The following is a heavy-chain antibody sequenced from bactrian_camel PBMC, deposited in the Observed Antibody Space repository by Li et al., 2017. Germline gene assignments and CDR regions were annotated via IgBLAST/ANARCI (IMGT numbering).Heavy chain of an antibody. D-gene: IGHD2*01. Sequence: VQLVESGGGLVQPGGSLRLSCTASGISVSTYYSTWVRQAPGKGLEWVSSISSDSSATYYADSVKGRFTVARAGGKNDNAKNTVYLQMNNLKPEDTAVYYCVKGGLSRGGSWPDWGQGTQVTVS. CDR2: ISSDSSAT. CDR3: VKGGLSRGGSWPD. J-gene: IGHJ4*01. CDR1: GISVSTYY. V-gene: IGHV3-2*01.